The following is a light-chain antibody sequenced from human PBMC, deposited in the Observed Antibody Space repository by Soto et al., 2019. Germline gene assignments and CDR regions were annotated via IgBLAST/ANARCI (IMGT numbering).Light chain of an antibody. CDR2: DSS. CDR1: QTINNY. Sequence: EIVLTQSPGTLSLSPGERATLSCRASQTINNYVAWYQQKPGQAPRVLIYDSSIRATGVPDRFSGSGSGTDFTLTISRREPEEFAVYYCQHYVDSPEPFGRVTKV. CDR3: QHYVDSPEP. V-gene: IGKV3-20*01. J-gene: IGKJ4*02.